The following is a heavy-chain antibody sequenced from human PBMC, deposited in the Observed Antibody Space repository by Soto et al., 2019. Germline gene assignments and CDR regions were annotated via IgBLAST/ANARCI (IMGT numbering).Heavy chain of an antibody. CDR3: AKEARTGYYYYGMDV. Sequence: GGSLILSCAASGFTFDDYTMHWVRQAPGKGLEWVSLISWDGGSTYYADSVKGRFTISRDNSKNSLYLQMNSLRTEDTALYYCAKEARTGYYYYGMDVWGQGTTVTVSS. J-gene: IGHJ6*02. V-gene: IGHV3-43*01. CDR1: GFTFDDYT. CDR2: ISWDGGST.